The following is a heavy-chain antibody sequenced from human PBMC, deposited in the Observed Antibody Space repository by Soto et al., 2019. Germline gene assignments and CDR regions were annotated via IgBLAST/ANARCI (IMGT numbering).Heavy chain of an antibody. Sequence: QVQLQESGPGLVKPSQTLSLTCTVSGGAISSGDYYWSWIRQPPGKGLEWIGYIYYSGSTYYNPSLKSRVTVAVDTSKNQFSLKLSSVTAADTAVYYCARVPRITIFGVDPWGQGSMVTVSS. V-gene: IGHV4-30-4*01. CDR3: ARVPRITIFGVDP. J-gene: IGHJ5*02. CDR1: GGAISSGDYY. CDR2: IYYSGST. D-gene: IGHD3-3*01.